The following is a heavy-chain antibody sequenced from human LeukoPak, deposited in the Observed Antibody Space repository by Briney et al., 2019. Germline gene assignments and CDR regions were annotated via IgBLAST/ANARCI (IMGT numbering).Heavy chain of an antibody. D-gene: IGHD3-9*01. Sequence: SETLSLTCTVSGGSISSYSWRWIRQPPGKGLEWVGDISYSGSTNYNASFKSPLTISVDTSKTPFTLKLSSLTAADTAVYYCARGGYYDILTPRRFSVYYYYGMDVWGKGTTVTVSS. V-gene: IGHV4-59*01. CDR2: ISYSGST. CDR1: GGSISSYS. CDR3: ARGGYYDILTPRRFSVYYYYGMDV. J-gene: IGHJ6*04.